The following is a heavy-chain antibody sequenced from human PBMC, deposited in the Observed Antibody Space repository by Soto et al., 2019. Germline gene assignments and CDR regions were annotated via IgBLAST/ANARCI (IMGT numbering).Heavy chain of an antibody. CDR3: ARGAGYYYDSSGYYLDD. D-gene: IGHD3-22*01. Sequence: SVKVSCKASGGTFSSYAISWVRQAPGQGLEWMGGIIPIFGTANYAQKFQGRVTITADESTSTAYMELSSLRSEDTAVYYCARGAGYYYDSSGYYLDDWGQGTLVTVSS. CDR1: GGTFSSYA. CDR2: IIPIFGTA. J-gene: IGHJ4*02. V-gene: IGHV1-69*13.